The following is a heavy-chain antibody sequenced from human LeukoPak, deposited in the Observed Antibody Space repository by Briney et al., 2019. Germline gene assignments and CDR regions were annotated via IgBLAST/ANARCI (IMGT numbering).Heavy chain of an antibody. Sequence: GRSLRLSCAASGFTFSSYGMHWVRQAPGKGLEWVADIWFDGNTEHFADSVKGRFTISRDNFKNTLYLQMNSLRAEDTAVYYCARDRHCSNGVCHNSPGMDVWGQGTTVTVSS. V-gene: IGHV3-33*01. CDR3: ARDRHCSNGVCHNSPGMDV. CDR1: GFTFSSYG. D-gene: IGHD2-8*01. CDR2: IWFDGNTE. J-gene: IGHJ6*02.